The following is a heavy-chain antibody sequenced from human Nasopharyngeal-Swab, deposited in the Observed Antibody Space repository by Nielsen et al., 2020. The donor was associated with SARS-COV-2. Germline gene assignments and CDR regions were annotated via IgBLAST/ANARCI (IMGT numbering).Heavy chain of an antibody. CDR3: AKDQATSIVGADDAFDI. V-gene: IGHV3-23*01. CDR2: ISGSGGST. D-gene: IGHD1-26*01. CDR1: GFTFSSYE. J-gene: IGHJ3*02. Sequence: GESLKISCAASGFTFSSYEMNWVRQAPGKGLEWVSAISGSGGSTYYADSVKGRFTISRDNSKNTLYLQMNSLRAEDTAVYYCAKDQATSIVGADDAFDIWGQGTMVTVSS.